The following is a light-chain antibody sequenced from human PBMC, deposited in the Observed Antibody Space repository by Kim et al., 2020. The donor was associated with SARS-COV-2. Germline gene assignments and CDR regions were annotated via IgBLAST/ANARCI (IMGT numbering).Light chain of an antibody. CDR2: QDK. CDR1: ILGNTC. Sequence: GSPGQTASITCSGDILGNTCCHWYQQEPGQSPVLVMYQDKKRPSGIPERFSGSNSGNTATLIISGTQAMDEADYYCQAWDRSTAVFGGGTQLTVL. J-gene: IGLJ3*02. CDR3: QAWDRSTAV. V-gene: IGLV3-1*01.